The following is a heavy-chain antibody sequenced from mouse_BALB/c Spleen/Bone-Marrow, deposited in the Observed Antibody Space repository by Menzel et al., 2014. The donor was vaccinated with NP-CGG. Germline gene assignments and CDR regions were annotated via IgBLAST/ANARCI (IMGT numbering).Heavy chain of an antibody. D-gene: IGHD1-1*01. Sequence: VQLQQSGPELVKPGASVKMSCKASGYTFTRYVIHWVRQKPGQGLDWIGYINPYNEGSKYNEKFKGEAALTSDKSSHTAYMEHSSLTSDDSAVYYCARERDYGDYFDYWGQGTTLTVSS. CDR2: INPYNEGS. V-gene: IGHV1-14*01. CDR3: ARERDYGDYFDY. CDR1: GYTFTRYV. J-gene: IGHJ2*01.